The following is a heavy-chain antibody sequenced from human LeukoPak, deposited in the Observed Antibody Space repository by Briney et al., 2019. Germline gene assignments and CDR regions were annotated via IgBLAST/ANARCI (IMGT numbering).Heavy chain of an antibody. CDR2: IYSGGST. J-gene: IGHJ4*02. CDR3: AKKVGLVSAPLWYFDV. Sequence: PGGSLRLSCAASGFTVSTNYMSWVRQAPGKGLEWVSVIYSGGSTYYADSVKGRFTVSRDNSKNTLFLQMNSLRAEDTATYYCAKKVGLVSAPLWYFDVWGQGTLVAVSS. CDR1: GFTVSTNY. D-gene: IGHD5/OR15-5a*01. V-gene: IGHV3-53*01.